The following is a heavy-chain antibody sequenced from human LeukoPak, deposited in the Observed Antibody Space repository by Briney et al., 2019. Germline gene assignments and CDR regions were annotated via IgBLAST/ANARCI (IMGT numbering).Heavy chain of an antibody. CDR2: IIPIFGTA. Sequence: VASVKVSCKASGYTFTSYYMHWVRQAPGQGLEWMGGIIPIFGTANYAQKFQGRVTITADESTSTAYMELSSLRSEDTAVYYCARTYDSSGYFSYYYYYGMDVWGQGTTVTVSS. CDR1: GYTFTSYY. D-gene: IGHD3-22*01. V-gene: IGHV1-69*13. CDR3: ARTYDSSGYFSYYYYYGMDV. J-gene: IGHJ6*02.